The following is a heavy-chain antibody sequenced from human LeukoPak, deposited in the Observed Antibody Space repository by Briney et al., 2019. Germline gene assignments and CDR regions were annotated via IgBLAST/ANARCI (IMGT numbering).Heavy chain of an antibody. Sequence: SETLSLTCTVSGGSISSSSYYWGWIRQPPGKGLEWIGSIYYSGSTYYNPSPKSRVTISVDTSKNQFSLKLSSVTAADTAVYYCARHLSYYYEPFDYWGQGTLVTVSS. CDR1: GGSISSSSYY. J-gene: IGHJ4*02. V-gene: IGHV4-39*01. D-gene: IGHD3-22*01. CDR2: IYYSGST. CDR3: ARHLSYYYEPFDY.